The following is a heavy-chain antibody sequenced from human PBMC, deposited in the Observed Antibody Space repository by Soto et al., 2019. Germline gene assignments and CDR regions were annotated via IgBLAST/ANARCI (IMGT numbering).Heavy chain of an antibody. J-gene: IGHJ3*01. Sequence: EVQVLESGGDLVQPGGSLRLSCEVSGFTLSNYAMTWVRQVPGKGLEWVASISSGGGSSHADSVKGRFTISRDNSKNTVYLKMNSLRDEDTAVYYCGRDPNGDYVGAFDFWGQGTMVAVSS. CDR1: GFTLSNYA. D-gene: IGHD4-17*01. V-gene: IGHV3-23*01. CDR3: GRDPNGDYVGAFDF. CDR2: SISSGGGS.